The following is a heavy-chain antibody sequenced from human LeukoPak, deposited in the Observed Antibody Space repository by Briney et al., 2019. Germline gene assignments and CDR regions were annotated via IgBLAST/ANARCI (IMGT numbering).Heavy chain of an antibody. V-gene: IGHV3-7*04. Sequence: AESLRLSCAASGFTFSTYWMSWVRQAPGKGLEWVANIKQDGSENYSVDSVKSRFTISRDNTNTSLSLQMNSLRVEDTAVYYCARGGFYTDPDAFDVWGQGTMVTVSS. J-gene: IGHJ3*01. CDR1: GFTFSTYW. D-gene: IGHD2/OR15-2a*01. CDR3: ARGGFYTDPDAFDV. CDR2: IKQDGSEN.